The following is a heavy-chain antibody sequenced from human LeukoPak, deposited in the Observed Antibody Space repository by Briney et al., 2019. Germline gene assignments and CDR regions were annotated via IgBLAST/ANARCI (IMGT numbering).Heavy chain of an antibody. V-gene: IGHV4-59*01. CDR1: GGSISSYF. CDR2: IYSSGST. J-gene: IGHJ3*02. D-gene: IGHD4-17*01. Sequence: SETLSLTCTVSGGSISSYFWSWIRQPPGKELEWIGYIYSSGSTSYNPSLKSRVIISVDTSKNQFSLKLTSVTAADTAVYYCARDLVTVTKGFDIWGQGTMVSVSS. CDR3: ARDLVTVTKGFDI.